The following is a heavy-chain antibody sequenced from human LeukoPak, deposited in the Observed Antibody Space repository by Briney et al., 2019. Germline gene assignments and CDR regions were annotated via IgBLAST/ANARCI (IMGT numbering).Heavy chain of an antibody. Sequence: SETLSLTCTVSGGSISSNSYYWGWIRQPPGKGLEWIGSIYYSGSTYYNSSLKSRVTISVDTSKNQSSLKLSSVTAADTAVYYCARQGWASFYYYGVDVWGQGTPVTVSS. CDR1: GGSISSNSYY. CDR2: IYYSGST. D-gene: IGHD6-19*01. V-gene: IGHV4-39*01. J-gene: IGHJ6*02. CDR3: ARQGWASFYYYGVDV.